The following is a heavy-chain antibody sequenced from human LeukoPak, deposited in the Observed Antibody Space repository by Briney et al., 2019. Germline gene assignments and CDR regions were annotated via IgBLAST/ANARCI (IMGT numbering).Heavy chain of an antibody. CDR1: GFTFSSYG. CDR2: IWYDGSNK. Sequence: GGSLRLSCAASGFTFSSYGMHWVRQAPGKGLEWVAVIWYDGSNKYYADSVKGRFTISRDNSKNTLYLQMNSLRAEDTAVYYCARADGAKFSLFDYWGQGTLVTVSS. CDR3: ARADGAKFSLFDY. V-gene: IGHV3-33*01. D-gene: IGHD4/OR15-4a*01. J-gene: IGHJ4*02.